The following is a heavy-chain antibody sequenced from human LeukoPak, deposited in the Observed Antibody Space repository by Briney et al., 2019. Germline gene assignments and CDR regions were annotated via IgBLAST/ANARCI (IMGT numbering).Heavy chain of an antibody. J-gene: IGHJ4*02. V-gene: IGHV3-30*02. CDR1: GFTFSSYG. D-gene: IGHD2-15*01. Sequence: PGGSLRLSCAASGFTFSSYGMHWVRQAPGKGLEWVAFIRYDGSNKYYADSVKGRFTISRDNSKNTLYLQMNSLRAEDTAVYYCAKGDSLDMCSGGSCYLFDYWGQGTLVTVSS. CDR2: IRYDGSNK. CDR3: AKGDSLDMCSGGSCYLFDY.